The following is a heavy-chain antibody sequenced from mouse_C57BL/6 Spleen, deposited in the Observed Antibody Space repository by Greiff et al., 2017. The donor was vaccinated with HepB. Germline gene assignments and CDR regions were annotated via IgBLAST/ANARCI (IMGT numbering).Heavy chain of an antibody. D-gene: IGHD3-2*02. V-gene: IGHV1-85*01. Sequence: QVQLQQSGPELVKPGASVKLSCKASGYTFTSYDINWVKQRPGQGLEWIGWIYPRDGSTKYNEKFKGKATLTVDTSSSTAYMELHSLTSEDSAVYFCARKETAQAFAYWGQGTLVTVSA. CDR1: GYTFTSYD. J-gene: IGHJ3*01. CDR2: IYPRDGST. CDR3: ARKETAQAFAY.